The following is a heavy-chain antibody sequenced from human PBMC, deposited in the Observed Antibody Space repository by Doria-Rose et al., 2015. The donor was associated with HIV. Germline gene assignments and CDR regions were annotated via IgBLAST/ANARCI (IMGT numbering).Heavy chain of an antibody. CDR2: ISSDGSDK. V-gene: IGHV3-30*04. J-gene: IGHJ4*02. Sequence: FCAASGFIFNPHTMHRVRQAPGKGLEWVAVISSDGSDKYYADSVKGRFIISRDNSNNTLYLQMNSLRAEDTALYYCARDRPTYSSSPLDFWGQGTLVTVSS. CDR1: GFIFNPHT. CDR3: ARDRPTYSSSPLDF. D-gene: IGHD6-6*01.